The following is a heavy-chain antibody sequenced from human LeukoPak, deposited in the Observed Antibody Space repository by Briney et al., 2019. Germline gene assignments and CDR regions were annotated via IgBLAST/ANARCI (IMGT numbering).Heavy chain of an antibody. CDR3: ARATGGDLLSEF. CDR2: MNPYSTNT. Sequence: GASVKVSCKASEYTFANYDITWVRQAPGRGLEWMGWMNPYSTNTGYARKFQGRLSMTRDTSITTAYMELSSLTSEDTAVYYCARATGGDLLSEFWGQGSPITVSS. D-gene: IGHD2-21*01. V-gene: IGHV1-8*01. CDR1: EYTFANYD. J-gene: IGHJ4*02.